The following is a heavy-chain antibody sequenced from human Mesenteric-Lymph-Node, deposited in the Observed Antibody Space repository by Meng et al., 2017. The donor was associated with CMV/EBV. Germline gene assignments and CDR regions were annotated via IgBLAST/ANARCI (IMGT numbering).Heavy chain of an antibody. CDR1: RSYG. D-gene: IGHD4-11*01. CDR2: IRYDGSNK. V-gene: IGHV3-30*02. J-gene: IGHJ6*02. Sequence: RSYGMHWVRQAPGKGLEWVAFIRYDGSNKYYADSVKGRFTISRDNSKNTLYLQMNSLRAEDTAVYYCAKATTVTTRNTYYYYGMDVWGQGTTVTVSS. CDR3: AKATTVTTRNTYYYYGMDV.